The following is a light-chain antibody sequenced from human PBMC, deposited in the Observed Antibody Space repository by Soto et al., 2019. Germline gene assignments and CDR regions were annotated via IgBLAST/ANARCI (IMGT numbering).Light chain of an antibody. J-gene: IGLJ1*01. CDR2: EVV. CDR3: KSYAGSNTYV. V-gene: IGLV2-8*01. Sequence: QSVLTQPPSASWSPGQSVTISCTGTKSDIGVYDFVSWYQHHPGKAPRLVIYEVVQRPSGVPDRFSGSKSGNTASLTVSGLQAADEADYFCKSYAGSNTYVFGSRTKVTVL. CDR1: KSDIGVYDF.